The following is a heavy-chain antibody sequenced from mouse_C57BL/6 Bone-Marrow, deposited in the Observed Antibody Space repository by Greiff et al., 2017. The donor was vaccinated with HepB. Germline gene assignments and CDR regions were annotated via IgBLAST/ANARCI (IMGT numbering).Heavy chain of an antibody. CDR3: ARLTAQATFAMDY. J-gene: IGHJ4*01. Sequence: PLCSLPLSFSSSFFPFRSSYLSFFLPPPSPPLSWVSSIRNGSGRPYYPDTVKGRFTIASDNAKNTLYLQMSRLKSEDTAMYYCARLTAQATFAMDYWGQGTSVTVSS. CDR2: IRNGSGRP. V-gene: IGHV5-12*01. CDR1: FFPFRSSY. D-gene: IGHD3-2*02.